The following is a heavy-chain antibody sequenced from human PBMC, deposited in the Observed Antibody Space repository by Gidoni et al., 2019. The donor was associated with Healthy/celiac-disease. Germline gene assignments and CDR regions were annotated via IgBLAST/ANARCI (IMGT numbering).Heavy chain of an antibody. CDR3: ARGGGSGSYYNVKDYYYYGMDV. V-gene: IGHV3-64*01. J-gene: IGHJ6*02. Sequence: EVQLVESGGGLVQPGVSLRLSCAAFGFPFSSYAMHWVRQAPGKGLEYVSAISSNGGSTYYANSVKGRFTISRDNSKNTLYLQMGSLRAEDMAVYYCARGGGSGSYYNVKDYYYYGMDVWGQGTTVTVSS. CDR1: GFPFSSYA. CDR2: ISSNGGST. D-gene: IGHD3-10*01.